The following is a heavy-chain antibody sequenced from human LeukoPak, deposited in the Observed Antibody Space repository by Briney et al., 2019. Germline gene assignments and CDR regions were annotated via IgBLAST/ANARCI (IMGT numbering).Heavy chain of an antibody. J-gene: IGHJ4*02. CDR2: ISAYNGNT. Sequence: GASVKVSCKASGGTFSSYAISWVRQAPGQGLEWMGWISAYNGNTNYAQKLQGRVTMTTDTSTSTAYMELRSLRSDDTAVYYCARGSRIAARVSPDYWGQGTLVTVSS. CDR3: ARGSRIAARVSPDY. CDR1: GGTFSSYA. D-gene: IGHD6-6*01. V-gene: IGHV1-18*01.